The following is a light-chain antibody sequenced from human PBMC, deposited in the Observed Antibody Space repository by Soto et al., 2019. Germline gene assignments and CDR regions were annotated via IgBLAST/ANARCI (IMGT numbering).Light chain of an antibody. J-gene: IGLJ1*01. CDR2: EVN. V-gene: IGLV2-8*01. Sequence: QSVLTQPPSASGSPGQSVTISCTGTSSDVGGYNYVSWYQQHPGKVPKLMVYEVNKRPSGVPDRFSGSKSGNTASLTVSGLQDEDEEDYYCSSYAGGNNVFGTGTKLTVL. CDR1: SSDVGGYNY. CDR3: SSYAGGNNV.